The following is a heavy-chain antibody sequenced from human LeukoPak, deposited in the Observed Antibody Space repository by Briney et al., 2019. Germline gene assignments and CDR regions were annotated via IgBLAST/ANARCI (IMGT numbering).Heavy chain of an antibody. V-gene: IGHV4-59*01. CDR1: GGSISSYY. CDR2: IYYSGST. Sequence: PSETLSLTCTVSGGSISSYYWSWIRQPPGKGLEWIGYIYYSGSTNYNPSLKSRVTISVDTSKNQFSLKLSSVTAADTAVYYCARGRGGVGALYNWFDPWGQGTLVTVSS. J-gene: IGHJ5*02. CDR3: ARGRGGVGALYNWFDP. D-gene: IGHD1-26*01.